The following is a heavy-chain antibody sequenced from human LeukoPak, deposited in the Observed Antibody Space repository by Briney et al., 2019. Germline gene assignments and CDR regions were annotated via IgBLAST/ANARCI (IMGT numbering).Heavy chain of an antibody. V-gene: IGHV4-34*01. D-gene: IGHD4-17*01. J-gene: IGHJ6*03. CDR2: INHSGRT. CDR3: ASVNDYGDPLPRYMDV. CDR1: GGSFSGYY. Sequence: SETLSLTCAVYGGSFSGYYWSCIRQPPGKGLEWIGEINHSGRTNYNPSLKSRITISVDMSKNQFSLKLSSVTAADTAVYYCASVNDYGDPLPRYMDVWGKGTAVTVSS.